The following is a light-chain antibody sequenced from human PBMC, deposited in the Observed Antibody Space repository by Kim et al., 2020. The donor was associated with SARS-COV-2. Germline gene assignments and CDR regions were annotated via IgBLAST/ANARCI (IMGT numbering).Light chain of an antibody. CDR2: GAS. V-gene: IGKV3-20*01. Sequence: EIVLTQSPGTLSLSPGERATLSCRASQSVSSSYLAWYQQKPGQAPRLLIYGASSRATGIPDRFSGSGSGTDFTITISRREPEDFAVYYCQQYGSSSWTFGQGTKVDIK. CDR3: QQYGSSSWT. J-gene: IGKJ1*01. CDR1: QSVSSSY.